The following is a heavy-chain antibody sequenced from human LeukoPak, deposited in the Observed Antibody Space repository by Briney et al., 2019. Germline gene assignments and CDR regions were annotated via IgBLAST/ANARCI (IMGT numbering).Heavy chain of an antibody. CDR1: GGSISSYY. D-gene: IGHD2-2*01. Sequence: SSETLSLTCTVSGGSISSYYWSWIRQPPGKGLEWIGYIYHSGSTNYNPSLKSRVTISVDTSKNQFSLKLSSVTAADTAVYYCARVLASSSTKGPNWFDPWGQGTLVTVSS. CDR3: ARVLASSSTKGPNWFDP. V-gene: IGHV4-59*01. J-gene: IGHJ5*02. CDR2: IYHSGST.